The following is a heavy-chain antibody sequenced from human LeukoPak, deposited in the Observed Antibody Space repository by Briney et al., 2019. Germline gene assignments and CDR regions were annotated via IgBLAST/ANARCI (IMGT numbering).Heavy chain of an antibody. J-gene: IGHJ4*02. V-gene: IGHV3-30-3*01. CDR2: ISSNGNNN. CDR3: ARGVSNDYFDH. Sequence: GGSLRLSCAASGXTFSSYAMHWVRRAPAKGLEWVAVISSNGNNNYFADSVRGRFTISRDNSKNTMYLQMNSLRVEDTAVYYCARGVSNDYFDHWGQGSLVTVSS. CDR1: GXTFSSYA. D-gene: IGHD3-3*02.